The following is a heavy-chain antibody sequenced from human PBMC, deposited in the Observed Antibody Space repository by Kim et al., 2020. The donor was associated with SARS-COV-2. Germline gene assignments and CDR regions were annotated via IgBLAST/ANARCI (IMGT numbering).Heavy chain of an antibody. V-gene: IGHV3-23*01. CDR2: ISFTAGIT. J-gene: IGHJ5*01. CDR3: AKDPVTGWFDS. Sequence: GGSLRLSCAASGSTFPGNAMAWVRQAPGKGLEWVSTISFTAGITFYADSVKGRFTMSSDNYKNTVYLQMNSLRADDTARYYCAKDPVTGWFDSWGRGTLVTVSS. CDR1: GSTFPGNA. D-gene: IGHD5-18*01.